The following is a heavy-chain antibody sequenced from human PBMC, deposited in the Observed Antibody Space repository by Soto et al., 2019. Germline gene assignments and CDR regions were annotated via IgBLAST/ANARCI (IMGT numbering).Heavy chain of an antibody. V-gene: IGHV4-59*08. J-gene: IGHJ5*02. D-gene: IGHD3-3*01. CDR3: ARLNYEGWSALFEGWFDP. CDR1: GGSISSYY. Sequence: SETLSLTCTVSGGSISSYYWSWIRQPPGKGLEWIGYIYYCGSTNYNPSLKSRVTISVDTSKNQFSLKLSSVTAADTAVYYCARLNYEGWSALFEGWFDPWGQGTLVNVAS. CDR2: IYYCGST.